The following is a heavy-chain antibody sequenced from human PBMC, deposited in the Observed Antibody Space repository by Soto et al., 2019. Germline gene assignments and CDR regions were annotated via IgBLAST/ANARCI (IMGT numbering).Heavy chain of an antibody. CDR1: GYIFTSHW. D-gene: IGHD2-8*02. CDR3: ARLGYCTGSSCTNWYFDL. V-gene: IGHV5-10-1*03. Sequence: EVQLVQSGAEVKKPGESLRISCKGSGYIFTSHWISWVRQMPGEGLEWMGRIDSTDSYTVYSPSFKGHVSFSTDKSISTAYLQWSSLKASDTAIYYCARLGYCTGSSCTNWYFDLWGRGTLVTVSS. J-gene: IGHJ2*01. CDR2: IDSTDSYT.